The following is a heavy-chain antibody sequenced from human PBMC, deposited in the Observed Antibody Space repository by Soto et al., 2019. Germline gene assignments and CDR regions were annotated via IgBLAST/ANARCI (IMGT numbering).Heavy chain of an antibody. V-gene: IGHV4-34*01. J-gene: IGHJ4*02. CDR2: INHSGST. CDR1: GGSFSGYY. Sequence: VQLQQWGAGLLKPSETLSLTCAVYGGSFSGYYWSWIRQPPGKGLEWIGEINHSGSTNYNPSLKSRVTISVDTSKNQFSLKLSSVTAADTAVYYCARKMGVVVAARTPFDYWGQGTLVTVSS. D-gene: IGHD2-15*01. CDR3: ARKMGVVVAARTPFDY.